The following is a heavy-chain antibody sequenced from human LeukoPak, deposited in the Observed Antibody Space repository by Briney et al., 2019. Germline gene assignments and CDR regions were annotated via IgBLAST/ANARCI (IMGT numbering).Heavy chain of an antibody. Sequence: SETLSLTCTVSGGSISSSSHYWGWIRQPPGKGLEWIGSIYYSGSTYYNPSLKSRVTISVDTSKNQFSLKLSSMTAADTAVYYCAAYSSSHNWFDLWGRGTLVTVSS. J-gene: IGHJ5*02. CDR2: IYYSGST. D-gene: IGHD6-13*01. CDR3: AAYSSSHNWFDL. V-gene: IGHV4-39*01. CDR1: GGSISSSSHY.